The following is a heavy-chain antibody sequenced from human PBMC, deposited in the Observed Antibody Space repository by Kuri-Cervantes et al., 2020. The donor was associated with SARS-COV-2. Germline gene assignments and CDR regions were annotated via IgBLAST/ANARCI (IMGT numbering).Heavy chain of an antibody. V-gene: IGHV4-38-2*01. D-gene: IGHD1-20*01. Sequence: SETLSLTCAVSRYSISSGYYWGRIRQPPGKGLEWIGSIYHSGSTYYNPSLKSRVTISVDTSKNQFSLKLSSVTAADTAVYYCASRSASLTELYYFDYWGQGTLVTVSS. CDR2: IYHSGST. CDR3: ASRSASLTELYYFDY. CDR1: RYSISSGYY. J-gene: IGHJ4*02.